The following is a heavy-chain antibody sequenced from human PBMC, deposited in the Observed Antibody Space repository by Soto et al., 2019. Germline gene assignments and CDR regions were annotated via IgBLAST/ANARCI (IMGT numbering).Heavy chain of an antibody. CDR1: GDSISSGGYY. CDR3: ASTYYTGSSGPFDY. V-gene: IGHV4-31*03. D-gene: IGHD3-22*01. CDR2: IYYSGTT. Sequence: SETLSLTCTVSGDSISSGGYYWSWIRQHPAKGLEWIGYIYYSGTTYYNPSLESRVTISADTSENQFSLKVNSVTVADTAVYYCASTYYTGSSGPFDYWGQGALVTVS. J-gene: IGHJ4*02.